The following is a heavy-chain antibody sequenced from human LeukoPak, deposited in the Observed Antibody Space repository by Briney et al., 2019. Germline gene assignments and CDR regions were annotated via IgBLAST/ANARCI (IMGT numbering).Heavy chain of an antibody. D-gene: IGHD3-22*01. J-gene: IGHJ4*02. CDR2: ISGSGGST. V-gene: IGHV3-23*01. Sequence: GGSLRLSSAASGFTFSSYAMSWVRQAPGKGLEWVSAISGSGGSTYYADSVKGRFTISRDNSKNTLYLQMNSLRAEDTAVYYCAKDQDYYDSSGLFGYWGQGTLVTVSS. CDR3: AKDQDYYDSSGLFGY. CDR1: GFTFSSYA.